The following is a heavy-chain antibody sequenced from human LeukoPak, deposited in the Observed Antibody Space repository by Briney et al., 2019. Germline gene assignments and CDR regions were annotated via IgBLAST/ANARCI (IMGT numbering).Heavy chain of an antibody. CDR1: GGSLRSSSYY. J-gene: IGHJ6*03. CDR2: INYSEST. CDR3: ARLRLGAAANGVDYFYYMDV. D-gene: IGHD2-8*01. Sequence: SETLSLTCTVSGGSLRSSSYYWGWIRQPPGKGLVWIGSINYSESTYYNPSLKSRVTISVDTSKNQVSLKLTSVTAADTAVYYCARLRLGAAANGVDYFYYMDVWGKGTTVTVSS. V-gene: IGHV4-39*01.